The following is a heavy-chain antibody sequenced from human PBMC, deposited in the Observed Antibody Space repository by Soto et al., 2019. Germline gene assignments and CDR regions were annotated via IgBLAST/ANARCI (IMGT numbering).Heavy chain of an antibody. J-gene: IGHJ6*02. CDR2: IIPIFGTA. V-gene: IGHV1-69*01. D-gene: IGHD2-15*01. CDR3: ASSLVAATDDHYYYYYGMDV. Sequence: QVQLVQSGAEVKKPGSSVKVSCKASGGTFSSYAISWVRQAPGQGLEWMGGIIPIFGTANYAQKFQGRVTITADESTSTAYMELSSLRSEDTAEYYCASSLVAATDDHYYYYYGMDVWGQGTTVTVSS. CDR1: GGTFSSYA.